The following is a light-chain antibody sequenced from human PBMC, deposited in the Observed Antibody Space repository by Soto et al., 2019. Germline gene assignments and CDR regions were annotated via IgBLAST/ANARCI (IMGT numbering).Light chain of an antibody. CDR3: SSYTGSNLGV. CDR2: EVS. J-gene: IGLJ1*01. Sequence: SALTQPASVSGSPGQSITISRTGTSSDVGAYNYVSWYQQHPGKAPTLMISEVSNRPSGVSNRFSGSKSGNAASLTISGLQAEDEADYYCSSYTGSNLGVFGTGTKVTVL. CDR1: SSDVGAYNY. V-gene: IGLV2-14*01.